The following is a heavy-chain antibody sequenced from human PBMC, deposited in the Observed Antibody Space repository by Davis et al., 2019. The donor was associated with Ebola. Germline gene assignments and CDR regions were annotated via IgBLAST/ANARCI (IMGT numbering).Heavy chain of an antibody. Sequence: PGGSLRLSCEDSGFTFSSYDMSWVRQAPGKGLDWVARISNNGATAYYADSVRGRFTISRDNSRNTLYLQMNSLRAEDTAVYYCGGAWDWGQGTLVTVSS. CDR2: ISNNGATA. J-gene: IGHJ4*02. CDR1: GFTFSSYD. CDR3: GGAWD. D-gene: IGHD1-26*01. V-gene: IGHV3-23*01.